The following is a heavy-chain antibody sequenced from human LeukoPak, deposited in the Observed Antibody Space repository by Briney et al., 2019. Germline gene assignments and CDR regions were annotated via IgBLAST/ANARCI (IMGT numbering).Heavy chain of an antibody. J-gene: IGHJ6*03. V-gene: IGHV4-61*08. CDR1: GGSISSGGYY. Sequence: SETLSLTCTVSGGSISSGGYYWSWIRQPPGKGLEWIGYIYHSGSTNYNPSLKSRVTMSLDTSKNQFSLKLSSVTAADTAVYYCARNYFYYYMDVWGKGTTVTVSS. CDR2: IYHSGST. CDR3: ARNYFYYYMDV.